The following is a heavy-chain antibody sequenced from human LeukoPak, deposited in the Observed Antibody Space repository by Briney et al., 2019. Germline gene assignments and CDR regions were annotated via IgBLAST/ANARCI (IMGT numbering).Heavy chain of an antibody. J-gene: IGHJ4*02. V-gene: IGHV3-21*04. D-gene: IGHD4/OR15-4a*01. CDR3: ARRAGAYSHPYDY. Sequence: GGSLRLSCAASGFTFSSYSMNWVRQAPGKGLEWVSSISGRSSYIYYADSVKGRFTVSRDNAKNSLYLQMNSLRAEDTAVYYCARRAGAYSHPYDYWGQGTLVTVSS. CDR2: ISGRSSYI. CDR1: GFTFSSYS.